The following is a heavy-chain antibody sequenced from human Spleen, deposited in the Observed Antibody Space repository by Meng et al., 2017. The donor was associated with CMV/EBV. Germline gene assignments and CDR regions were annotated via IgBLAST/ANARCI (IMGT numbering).Heavy chain of an antibody. V-gene: IGHV3-9*01. CDR3: ATDRPSYYLDSSGYFDPFDT. D-gene: IGHD3-22*01. CDR1: GFTFADYD. CDR2: ISWSTGSL. Sequence: GGSLRLSCAASGFTFADYDMHWVRQAPGKGLEWVSGISWSTGSLGYADSVKGRFTISRDNAKRSLYLQMNSLRAEDTAVYYCATDRPSYYLDSSGYFDPFDTWGQGTTVTVSS. J-gene: IGHJ3*02.